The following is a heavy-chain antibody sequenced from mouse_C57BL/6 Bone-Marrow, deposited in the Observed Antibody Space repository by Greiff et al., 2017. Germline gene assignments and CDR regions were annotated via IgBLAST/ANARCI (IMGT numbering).Heavy chain of an antibody. CDR2: IDPENGDT. V-gene: IGHV14-4*01. D-gene: IGHD3-1*01. CDR1: GFNIKDDY. CDR3: TISWDYFDY. J-gene: IGHJ2*01. Sequence: VQLQQPGAELVRPGASVKLSCTASGFNIKDDYMHWVKQRPEQGLEWIGWIDPENGDTAYDSKFQGKATITADTSSNTAYLQLSSLTSEDTAVYYCTISWDYFDYWGQGTTLTVSS.